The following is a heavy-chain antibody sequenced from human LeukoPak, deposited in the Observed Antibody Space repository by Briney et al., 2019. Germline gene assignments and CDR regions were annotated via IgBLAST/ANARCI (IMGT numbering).Heavy chain of an antibody. CDR1: GFTFSNSA. D-gene: IGHD5-12*01. CDR3: TAEIYRGHVYSYYYGMDV. CDR2: IVVGSDST. V-gene: IGHV1-58*01. J-gene: IGHJ6*02. Sequence: SVKVSCKASGFTFSNSAFQWVRQARGQRLEWIGWIVVGSDSTKYAQKFQERVSITRDMSTSTVYMELSSLRSEDTAVYYCTAEIYRGHVYSYYYGMDVWGQGTTVTVFS.